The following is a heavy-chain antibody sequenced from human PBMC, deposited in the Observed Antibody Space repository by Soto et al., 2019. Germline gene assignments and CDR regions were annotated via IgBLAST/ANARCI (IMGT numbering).Heavy chain of an antibody. CDR1: GFTFSNAW. CDR2: IKSKTDGGTT. V-gene: IGHV3-15*07. Sequence: EVQLVESGGGLVKPGGSLRLSCAASGFTFSNAWMNWVRQAPGKGLEWVGRIKSKTDGGTTDYAAPVKGRFTISRDDSKNTLYLQMNSLKTDDTAVYYCNTGPPYSGSYFGYYYYYGMGVWGQGTTVTVSS. CDR3: NTGPPYSGSYFGYYYYYGMGV. J-gene: IGHJ6*02. D-gene: IGHD1-26*01.